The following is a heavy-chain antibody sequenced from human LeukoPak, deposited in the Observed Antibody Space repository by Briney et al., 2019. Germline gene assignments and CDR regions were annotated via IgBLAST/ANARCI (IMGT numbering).Heavy chain of an antibody. Sequence: SETLSLTCTVSGGSLSSGGSYWSWIRQHPGKGLEWIGYIYYSGSTYYNPSLKRRVTISVDTSKNQFSLKLSSVTAADTAVYYCARVSSYDFWSGYSHDYWGQGTLVTVSS. CDR2: IYYSGST. J-gene: IGHJ4*02. CDR1: GGSLSSGGSY. V-gene: IGHV4-31*03. D-gene: IGHD3-3*01. CDR3: ARVSSYDFWSGYSHDY.